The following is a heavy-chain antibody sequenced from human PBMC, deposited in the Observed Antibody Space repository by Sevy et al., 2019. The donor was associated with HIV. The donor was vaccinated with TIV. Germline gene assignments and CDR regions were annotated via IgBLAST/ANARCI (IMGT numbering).Heavy chain of an antibody. V-gene: IGHV3-48*01. CDR3: ARAPDLHCRSTSCYTRYYYGMDV. Sequence: GGSLRLSCAASGFTFSSYTMNWVRQAPGKGLEWVSYISSSSTSIYYADSLKGRFTISRDNAKNSLYLQMNSLRAEDTAVYYCARAPDLHCRSTSCYTRYYYGMDVWGLGTTVTVSS. CDR2: ISSSSTSI. D-gene: IGHD2-2*02. J-gene: IGHJ6*02. CDR1: GFTFSSYT.